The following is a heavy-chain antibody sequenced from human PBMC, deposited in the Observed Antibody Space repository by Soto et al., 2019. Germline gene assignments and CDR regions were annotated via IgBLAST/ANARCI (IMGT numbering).Heavy chain of an antibody. CDR3: ARLKQDYAVA. D-gene: IGHD3-16*01. CDR2: MNPNSGNT. J-gene: IGHJ5*02. CDR1: GYTFTRYD. V-gene: IGHV1-8*01. Sequence: ASVKVSCKASGYTFTRYDINWVRLATGQGLEWMGWMNPNSGNTAYAQKFQGRVTMTRNTSISTAYMELSSLRSEDTAVYYCARLKQDYAVAWGQGTWSPSPQ.